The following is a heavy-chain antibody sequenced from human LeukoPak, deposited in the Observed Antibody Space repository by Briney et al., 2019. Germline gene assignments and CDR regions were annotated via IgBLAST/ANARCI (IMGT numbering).Heavy chain of an antibody. J-gene: IGHJ6*02. Sequence: PGGSLRLSCAASGFTVSSNYMSWVRQAPGKGLEWVSVIYSGGSTYYADSVKGRFTISRDNSKNTLYLQMNSLRAEDTAVYYCASQVFITMVRGVITGYYYGMDVWGQGTTVTVSS. D-gene: IGHD3-10*01. V-gene: IGHV3-66*04. CDR1: GFTVSSNY. CDR3: ASQVFITMVRGVITGYYYGMDV. CDR2: IYSGGST.